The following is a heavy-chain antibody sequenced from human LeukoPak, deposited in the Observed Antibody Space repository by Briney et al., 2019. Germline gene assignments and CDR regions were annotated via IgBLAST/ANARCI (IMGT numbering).Heavy chain of an antibody. CDR3: VSFYETY. J-gene: IGHJ4*02. CDR1: GNYW. V-gene: IGHV3-74*01. CDR2: INGDGSWT. D-gene: IGHD2-2*01. Sequence: GGSLRLSCAASGNYWMHWVRQAPGKGLVWVSHINGDGSWTSYADSVKGRFTISKDDAKNTVYLQMNNLRAEDTAVYYCVSFYETYWGRGTLVTVSS.